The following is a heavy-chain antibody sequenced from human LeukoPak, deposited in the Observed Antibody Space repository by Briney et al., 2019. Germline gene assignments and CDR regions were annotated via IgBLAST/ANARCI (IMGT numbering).Heavy chain of an antibody. CDR2: ISAYNGNT. CDR3: AREPLSWGRDYYYYMDA. J-gene: IGHJ6*03. Sequence: ASVKVSCKASGYTFTRYGISWVRQAPGQGLEWMGWISAYNGNTNYAQKLQGRVTMTTDTSTSTAYMELRSLRSDDTAVYYCAREPLSWGRDYYYYMDAWGKGTTVTVSS. D-gene: IGHD7-27*01. CDR1: GYTFTRYG. V-gene: IGHV1-18*01.